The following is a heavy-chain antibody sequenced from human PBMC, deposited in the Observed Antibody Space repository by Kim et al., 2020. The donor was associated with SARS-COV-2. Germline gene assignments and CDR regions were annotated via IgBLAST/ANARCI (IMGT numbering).Heavy chain of an antibody. D-gene: IGHD1-26*01. CDR1: GFTFNTYG. J-gene: IGHJ4*02. CDR3: AKSFSGSYFGYDY. V-gene: IGHV3-30*18. Sequence: GGSLRLSCAASGFTFNTYGMHWVRQAPGKGLEWVAVISYDGSNKYYADSVKGRFTISRDNSKNTLYVQMNSLRIEDTAVYYCAKSFSGSYFGYDYWGQGTLVTVSS. CDR2: ISYDGSNK.